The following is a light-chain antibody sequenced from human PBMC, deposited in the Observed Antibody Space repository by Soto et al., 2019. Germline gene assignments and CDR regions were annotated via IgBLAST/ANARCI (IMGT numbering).Light chain of an antibody. CDR2: GAS. CDR1: QSVSSD. Sequence: EIVMTPSPATLSVSPGERATLSCRASQSVSSDLAWYLQKPGQAPSLLVYGASTRATGMPARFSGSGSGTEFTLTISSLQSEDFAVYYCQQYNNWPHTFGQGTKLEIK. J-gene: IGKJ2*01. CDR3: QQYNNWPHT. V-gene: IGKV3-15*01.